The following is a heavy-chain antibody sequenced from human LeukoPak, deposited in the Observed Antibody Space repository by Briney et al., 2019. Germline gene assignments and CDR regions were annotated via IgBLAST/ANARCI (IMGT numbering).Heavy chain of an antibody. Sequence: PSETLSLTCTVSGASINSSYWSWIRQPPGKGLEWIGYISYSGSTNSNPSLRSRVSMSVGTSKNQFSLKLSSLTAADTAVYYCARGRSGGVVTLDYWGQGTLVPVFS. D-gene: IGHD2-21*02. J-gene: IGHJ4*02. CDR2: ISYSGST. CDR1: GASINSSY. V-gene: IGHV4-59*01. CDR3: ARGRSGGVVTLDY.